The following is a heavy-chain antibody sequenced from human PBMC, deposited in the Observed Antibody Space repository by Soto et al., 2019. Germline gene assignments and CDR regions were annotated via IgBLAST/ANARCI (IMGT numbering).Heavy chain of an antibody. CDR3: AREAFFDILTGYYGGGYFDY. Sequence: GGSLRLSCAASGFTFSSYGMHWVRQAPGKGLEWVAVIWYDGSNKYYADSVKGRFTISRDNSKNTLYLQMNSLRAEDTAVYYCAREAFFDILTGYYGGGYFDYWGQGTLVTVSS. J-gene: IGHJ4*02. CDR1: GFTFSSYG. D-gene: IGHD3-9*01. CDR2: IWYDGSNK. V-gene: IGHV3-33*01.